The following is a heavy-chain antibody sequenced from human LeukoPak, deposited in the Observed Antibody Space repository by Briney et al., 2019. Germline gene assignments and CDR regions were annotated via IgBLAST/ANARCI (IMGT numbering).Heavy chain of an antibody. CDR3: AKSMTLQWRGFFDL. CDR1: GFTFSTYA. Sequence: GGSLRLSCAASGFTFSTYAMSWVRQAPGKGLEWVSTISDSGANTYYADSVRGRFTISRDNSKNTLYLQKNSLRADDTAIYYCAKSMTLQWRGFFDLWGRGTHVAVSS. J-gene: IGHJ2*01. V-gene: IGHV3-23*01. D-gene: IGHD6-19*01. CDR2: ISDSGANT.